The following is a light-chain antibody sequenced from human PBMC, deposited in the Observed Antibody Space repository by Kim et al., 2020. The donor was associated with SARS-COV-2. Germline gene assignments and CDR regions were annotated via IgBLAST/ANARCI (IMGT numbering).Light chain of an antibody. J-gene: IGKJ2*01. CDR3: QQYDTLPYT. CDR1: HDIKNF. CDR2: DAS. V-gene: IGKV1-33*01. Sequence: DVQMTQSPSSLSASVGDRVTITCQASHDIKNFLNWYQHKPGKAPKLLIYDASNLEVGVPSRFSGSGSGTDFSLTISGLQPEDITTYYCQQYDTLPYTFGQGTKLEI.